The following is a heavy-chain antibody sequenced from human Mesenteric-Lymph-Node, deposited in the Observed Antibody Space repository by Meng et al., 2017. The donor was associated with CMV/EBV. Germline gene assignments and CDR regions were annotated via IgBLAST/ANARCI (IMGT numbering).Heavy chain of an antibody. V-gene: IGHV1-2*02. CDR1: GYTFTGYY. Sequence: ASVKVSCKASGYTFTGYYIHWVRQAPGQGLEWMGWINPNSGGTNYAQKFQGRVTMTGDTSISTAYMELSRLGSDDTALYYCARDDCGGDCSNHYFDYWGQGTTVTVSS. D-gene: IGHD2-21*01. J-gene: IGHJ4*02. CDR2: INPNSGGT. CDR3: ARDDCGGDCSNHYFDY.